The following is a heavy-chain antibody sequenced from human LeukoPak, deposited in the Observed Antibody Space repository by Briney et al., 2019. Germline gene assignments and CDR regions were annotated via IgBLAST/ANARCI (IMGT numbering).Heavy chain of an antibody. D-gene: IGHD6-25*01. V-gene: IGHV3-23*01. CDR3: AKDRGRGYFNALEV. CDR2: SSGSDRT. CDR1: GFMLNTNA. Sequence: GGSLRLSCAASGFMLNTNAMSWVRQAPGKGLEWVASSSGSDRTYYAESVKGRFTISRDNSRGTLYLQMNSLRADDTAIYYCAKDRGRGYFNALEVWGQGTTVTVSS. J-gene: IGHJ6*02.